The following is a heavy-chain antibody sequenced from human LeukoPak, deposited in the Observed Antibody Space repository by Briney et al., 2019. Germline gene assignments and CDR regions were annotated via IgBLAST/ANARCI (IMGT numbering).Heavy chain of an antibody. V-gene: IGHV4-38-2*02. CDR1: GYSISSGYY. CDR3: AREWELRRYFDY. Sequence: SETLSLTCTVSGYSISSGYYWGWIRQPPGKGLEWIGSIYHSGSTYYNPSLKSRDTISVDTSKNQFSLKLSSVTAADTAVYYCAREWELRRYFDYWGQGTLVTVSS. D-gene: IGHD1-26*01. CDR2: IYHSGST. J-gene: IGHJ4*02.